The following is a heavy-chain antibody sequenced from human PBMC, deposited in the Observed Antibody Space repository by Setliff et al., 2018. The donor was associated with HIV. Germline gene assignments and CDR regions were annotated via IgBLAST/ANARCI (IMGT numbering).Heavy chain of an antibody. CDR3: ARGGYSSSWYTYYGMDV. CDR1: GGSFSNYY. CDR2: INHSGST. Sequence: SETLSLTCAIYGGSFSNYYRTWIRQPPGKGLEWIGEINHSGSTNYNPSLKSRVTISVDTSKNQFSLKLSPVTAADTAVYYCARGGYSSSWYTYYGMDVWGQGTTVTVSS. J-gene: IGHJ6*02. V-gene: IGHV4-34*01. D-gene: IGHD6-13*01.